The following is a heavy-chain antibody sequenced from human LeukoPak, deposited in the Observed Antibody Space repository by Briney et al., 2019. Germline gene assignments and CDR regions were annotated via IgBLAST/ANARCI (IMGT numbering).Heavy chain of an antibody. D-gene: IGHD6-6*01. V-gene: IGHV3-21*01. CDR3: AGDSSSGYNWFDP. J-gene: IGHJ5*02. CDR1: GFTFSSYS. CDR2: ISGSGGST. Sequence: GGSLRLSCAASGFTFSSYSMNWVRQAPGKGLEWVSAISGSGGSTYYADSVKGRFTISRDNAKNSLYLQMNSLRAEDTAVYYCAGDSSSGYNWFDPWGQGTLVTVSS.